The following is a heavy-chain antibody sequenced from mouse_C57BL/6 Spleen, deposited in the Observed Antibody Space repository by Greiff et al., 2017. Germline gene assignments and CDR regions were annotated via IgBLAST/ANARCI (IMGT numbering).Heavy chain of an antibody. CDR1: GYTFTSYW. CDR3: ARKSASHSYYFDY. CDR2: IYPSDSYT. Sequence: QVQLQQPGAELVRPGTSVKLSCKASGYTFTSYWIHWVKQRPGQGLEWIGVIYPSDSYTNYNQKFKGKATLTVDTSASTAYMQLSSLTSEDSAVYYCARKSASHSYYFDYWGQGTTLTVSS. V-gene: IGHV1-59*01. J-gene: IGHJ2*01.